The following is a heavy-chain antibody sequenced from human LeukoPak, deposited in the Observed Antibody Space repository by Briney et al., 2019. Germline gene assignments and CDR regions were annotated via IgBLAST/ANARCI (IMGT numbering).Heavy chain of an antibody. Sequence: GGSLRLSCVASGFTFSRYWMHWVRQAPGKGLVWVSRINSDGRSTNYADSVKGRFSISRDNAENTLYLQMNSLRAEDTAVYYCARGDCSGGSCYLSLTTIDYWGQGTLVTVSS. CDR3: ARGDCSGGSCYLSLTTIDY. CDR1: GFTFSRYW. CDR2: INSDGRST. J-gene: IGHJ4*02. V-gene: IGHV3-74*01. D-gene: IGHD2-15*01.